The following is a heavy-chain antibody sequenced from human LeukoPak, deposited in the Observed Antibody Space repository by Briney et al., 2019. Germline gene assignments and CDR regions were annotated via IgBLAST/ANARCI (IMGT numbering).Heavy chain of an antibody. CDR1: GGSISSSSYY. J-gene: IGHJ4*02. V-gene: IGHV4-39*07. CDR3: ARSPYSTGWYVY. D-gene: IGHD6-19*01. CDR2: IYYSGST. Sequence: SETLSLTCTVSGGSISSSSYYWGWIRQPPGKGLEWIGSIYYSGSTYYNPSLKSRVTISVDTSKNQFSLKLTSVTAADTAVYYRARSPYSTGWYVYWGQGTLVTVSS.